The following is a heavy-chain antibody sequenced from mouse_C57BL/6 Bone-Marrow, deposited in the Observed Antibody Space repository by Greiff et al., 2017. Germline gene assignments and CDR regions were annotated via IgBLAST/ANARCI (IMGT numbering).Heavy chain of an antibody. J-gene: IGHJ1*03. CDR3: VYYSNYNWYFDV. D-gene: IGHD2-5*01. Sequence: VKVVESGAELARPGASVKLSCKASGYTFTSYGISWVKQRTGQGLEWIGEIYPRSGNTYYNEKFKGKATLTADKSSSTAYMELRSLTSEDSAVYFCVYYSNYNWYFDVWGTGTTVTVSS. CDR1: GYTFTSYG. V-gene: IGHV1-81*01. CDR2: IYPRSGNT.